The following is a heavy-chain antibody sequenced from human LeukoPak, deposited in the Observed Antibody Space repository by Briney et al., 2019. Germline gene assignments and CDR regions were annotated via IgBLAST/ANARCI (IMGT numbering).Heavy chain of an antibody. CDR2: IYYSGST. CDR3: ARTYSSGWYLGY. Sequence: PSETLSLTCTVSGGSISSYYWSWIRQPPGKGLEWIGYIYYSGSTNYNPSLKSRVTISVDTSKNQFSLKLSSVTAADTAVYYCARTYSSGWYLGYWGQGTLVTVSS. CDR1: GGSISSYY. V-gene: IGHV4-59*08. J-gene: IGHJ4*02. D-gene: IGHD6-19*01.